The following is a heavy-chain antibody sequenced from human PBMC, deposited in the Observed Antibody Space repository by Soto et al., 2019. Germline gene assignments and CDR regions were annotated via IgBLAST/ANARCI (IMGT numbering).Heavy chain of an antibody. Sequence: LSLTCAVYGGSFSGYYWSWIRQPPGKGLEWIGEINHSGSTNYNPSLKSRVTISVDTSKNQFSLKLSSVTAADTAVYYCARIPIDFWSGYYRVDYFDYWGQGTLVTVSS. CDR2: INHSGST. V-gene: IGHV4-34*01. J-gene: IGHJ4*02. CDR1: GGSFSGYY. D-gene: IGHD3-3*01. CDR3: ARIPIDFWSGYYRVDYFDY.